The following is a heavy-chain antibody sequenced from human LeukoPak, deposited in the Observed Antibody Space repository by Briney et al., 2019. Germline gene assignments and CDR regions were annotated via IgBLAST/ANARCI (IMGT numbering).Heavy chain of an antibody. J-gene: IGHJ4*01. CDR1: GFSFTGQW. Sequence: GESLKISCKGSGFSFTGQWIGWVRQMPGKGLEWMGIIYPGDSDTRYSPSFQGQVTISADKSISTAYLQWSSLKASDSAMYYCARQYSRSSFDYWGHGTLVTVSS. CDR2: IYPGDSDT. CDR3: ARQYSRSSFDY. D-gene: IGHD6-6*01. V-gene: IGHV5-51*01.